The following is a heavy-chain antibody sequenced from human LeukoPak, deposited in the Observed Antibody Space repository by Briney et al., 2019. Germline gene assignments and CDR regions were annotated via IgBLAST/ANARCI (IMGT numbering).Heavy chain of an antibody. J-gene: IGHJ3*02. Sequence: ASVKVSCKASGYTFTGYGISWVRQAPGQGLEWMGWISAYNGNTNYAQKLQGRVTMTTDTSTSTAYMELRSLRSDDTAVYYCAQETNYYDSSGYYFGAFDIWGQGTMVTVSS. CDR1: GYTFTGYG. CDR3: AQETNYYDSSGYYFGAFDI. CDR2: ISAYNGNT. V-gene: IGHV1-18*01. D-gene: IGHD3-22*01.